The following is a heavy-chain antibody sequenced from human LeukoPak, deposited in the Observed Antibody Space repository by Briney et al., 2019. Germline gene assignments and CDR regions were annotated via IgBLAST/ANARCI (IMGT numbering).Heavy chain of an antibody. J-gene: IGHJ4*02. D-gene: IGHD4-11*01. Sequence: GGSLRLSCAASGFTFSSYSMNWVRQAPGKGLEWVSSISSSSSYIYYADSVKGRFTISKDNAKNSLYLQMNTLRAEDTAVYYCARDPYSGLFDYWGQGTLVTVSS. CDR3: ARDPYSGLFDY. V-gene: IGHV3-21*01. CDR1: GFTFSSYS. CDR2: ISSSSSYI.